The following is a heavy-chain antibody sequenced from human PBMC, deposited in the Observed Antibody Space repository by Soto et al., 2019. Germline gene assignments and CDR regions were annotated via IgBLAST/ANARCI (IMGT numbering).Heavy chain of an antibody. V-gene: IGHV5-51*01. CDR1: GYSFTSYW. Sequence: GESLKISCKTSGYSFTSYWIGGVRQVPGKGMEWMGNIYPYDSDTRYSPSFQGQVTISADTSITTAYLQWSGLRASDTAMYFCARHLVGSTRGNFDYWGQGTLVTVSS. D-gene: IGHD2-2*01. CDR3: ARHLVGSTRGNFDY. J-gene: IGHJ4*01. CDR2: IYPYDSDT.